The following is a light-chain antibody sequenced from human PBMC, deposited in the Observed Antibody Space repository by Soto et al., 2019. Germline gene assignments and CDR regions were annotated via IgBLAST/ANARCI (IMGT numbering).Light chain of an antibody. CDR3: QHYNSYSEA. CDR1: QSISTY. V-gene: IGKV1-9*01. CDR2: AAS. Sequence: DIKMTQSPSSLSASVGDRVTITCRASQSISTYLNWYQHKPGKAPNLLIYAASTLQSGVPSRFSGSGSGTEFTLTISSLQPDDFATYYCQHYNSYSEAFGQGTKVDIK. J-gene: IGKJ1*01.